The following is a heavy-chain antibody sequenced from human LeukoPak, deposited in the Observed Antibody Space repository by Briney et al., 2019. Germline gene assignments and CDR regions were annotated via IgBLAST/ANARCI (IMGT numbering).Heavy chain of an antibody. J-gene: IGHJ3*02. Sequence: KTSQTLSLTCTVSGGSISSGGYYWSWIRQPPGKGLEWIGYIYHSGSTYYNPSLKSRVTISVDRSKNQFSLKLSSVTAADTAVYYCARVGIPADAFDIWGQGTMVTVSS. CDR2: IYHSGST. CDR3: ARVGIPADAFDI. D-gene: IGHD1-1*01. V-gene: IGHV4-30-2*01. CDR1: GGSISSGGYY.